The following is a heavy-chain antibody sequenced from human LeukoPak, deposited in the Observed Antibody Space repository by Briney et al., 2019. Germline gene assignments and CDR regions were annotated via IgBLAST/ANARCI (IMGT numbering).Heavy chain of an antibody. CDR2: IRYDGSNK. D-gene: IGHD2-21*01. Sequence: GGSLRLSCAASGFTFSSYGMHWVRQAPGKGLEWVAFIRYDGSNKYYADSVKGRFTISRDNSKNTLYLQMNSLRAEDTAVYYCAKVLSVDYGAYCGGDCYPNDAFDIWGQGTMVTVSS. V-gene: IGHV3-30*02. J-gene: IGHJ3*02. CDR3: AKVLSVDYGAYCGGDCYPNDAFDI. CDR1: GFTFSSYG.